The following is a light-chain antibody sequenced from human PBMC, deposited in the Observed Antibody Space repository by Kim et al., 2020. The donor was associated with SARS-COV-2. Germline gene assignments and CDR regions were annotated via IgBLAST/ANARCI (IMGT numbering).Light chain of an antibody. Sequence: SYELTQPPSVSVSPGQTASIPCSGDKLGDKYACWYQQKPGQSPVLVIYQDSKRPSGIPERFSGSNSGNTATLTISGTQAMDEADYYCQAWDSSTPVFG. V-gene: IGLV3-1*01. J-gene: IGLJ2*01. CDR3: QAWDSSTPV. CDR1: KLGDKY. CDR2: QDS.